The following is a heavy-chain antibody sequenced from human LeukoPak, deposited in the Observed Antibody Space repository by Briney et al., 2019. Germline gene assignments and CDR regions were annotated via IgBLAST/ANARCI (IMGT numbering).Heavy chain of an antibody. J-gene: IGHJ3*02. V-gene: IGHV3-21*04. D-gene: IGHD1-1*01. CDR3: ARDGTTRAFDI. Sequence: GGSLRLSCAASGFTFSSYSMNWVRQAPGKGLEWVSSISSSSSYIYYADSVKGRFTISRDNAKNSLYLQMNSLRAEDTAVYYCARDGTTRAFDIWGQGTMVTVSS. CDR1: GFTFSSYS. CDR2: ISSSSSYI.